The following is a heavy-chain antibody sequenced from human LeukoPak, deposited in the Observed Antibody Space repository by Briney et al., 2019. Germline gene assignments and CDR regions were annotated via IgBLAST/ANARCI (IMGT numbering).Heavy chain of an antibody. J-gene: IGHJ4*02. V-gene: IGHV4-59*01. CDR3: ARSSRITIFGVVNDYDY. CDR2: YSGST. D-gene: IGHD3-3*01. Sequence: YSGSTNYNPSLKSRVTISVDTSKNQFSLKLSSVTAADTAVYYCARSSRITIFGVVNDYDYWGQGTLVTVSS.